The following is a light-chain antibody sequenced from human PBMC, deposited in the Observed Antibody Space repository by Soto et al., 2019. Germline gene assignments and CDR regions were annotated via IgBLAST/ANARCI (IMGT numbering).Light chain of an antibody. CDR1: QSVSSN. CDR3: QQRSNWPHT. CDR2: GAS. Sequence: EIVLTQSPATLSVSPGERATLSCRASQSVSSNLAWYQQKPGQAPRLLIYGASTRATGIPARFSGSGSGTEFTLTISSLQSEDFAVYYCQQRSNWPHTFGPGTKVDI. J-gene: IGKJ2*01. V-gene: IGKV3-15*01.